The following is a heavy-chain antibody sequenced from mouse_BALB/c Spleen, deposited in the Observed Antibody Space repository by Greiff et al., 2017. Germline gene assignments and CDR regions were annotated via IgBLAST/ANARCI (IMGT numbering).Heavy chain of an antibody. CDR1: GFTFSSFG. Sequence: EVQRVESGGGLVQPGGSRKLSCAASGFTFSSFGMHWVRQAPEKGLEWVAYISSGSSTIYYADTVKGRFTISRDNPKNTLFLQMTSLRSEDTAMYYCARDGSRSYYFDYWGQGTTLTVSS. J-gene: IGHJ2*01. V-gene: IGHV5-17*02. CDR2: ISSGSSTI. CDR3: ARDGSRSYYFDY. D-gene: IGHD1-1*01.